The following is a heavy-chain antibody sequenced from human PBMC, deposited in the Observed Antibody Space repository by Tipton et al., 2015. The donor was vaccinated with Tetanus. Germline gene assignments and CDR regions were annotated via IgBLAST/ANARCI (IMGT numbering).Heavy chain of an antibody. V-gene: IGHV4-39*07. J-gene: IGHJ4*02. CDR2: ISDSGGT. Sequence: LRLSCTVSGGSISSGGYYWSWIRQPPGKGLEWIGEISDSGGTNYNPSLKSRVTMSIDTSKKQFSLNLTSVTAADTALYFCARGSVVITSAKCLDYWGQGTQVTVSS. CDR3: ARGSVVITSAKCLDY. D-gene: IGHD2-2*01. CDR1: GGSISSGGYY.